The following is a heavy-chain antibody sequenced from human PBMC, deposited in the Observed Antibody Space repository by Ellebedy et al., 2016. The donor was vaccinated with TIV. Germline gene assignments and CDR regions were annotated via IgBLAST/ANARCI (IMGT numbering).Heavy chain of an antibody. J-gene: IGHJ4*02. Sequence: GESLKISCAASKFSFSDFYMAWIRQAPGKALECISYIDRTGRHTTYTDSVRGRFTISRDNAENSLYLQMDSLGVDDTAVYFCARGGPRRGLLWRDFDNWGQGTLVTVSS. V-gene: IGHV3-11*06. D-gene: IGHD1-14*01. CDR1: KFSFSDFY. CDR2: IDRTGRHT. CDR3: ARGGPRRGLLWRDFDN.